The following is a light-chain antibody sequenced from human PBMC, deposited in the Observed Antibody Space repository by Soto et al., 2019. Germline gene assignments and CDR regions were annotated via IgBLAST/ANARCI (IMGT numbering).Light chain of an antibody. CDR2: GAS. Sequence: EKVLTQSPGTLSLSPGERATLSCRATESVVSSYLAWYQLKPGQAPRVLIFGASTRATGIPARFTGSGSGTEFTLTISRLEPEDFAVYYCQQYGSSPTWTFGQGTKV. CDR3: QQYGSSPTWT. J-gene: IGKJ1*01. CDR1: ESVVSSY. V-gene: IGKV3-20*01.